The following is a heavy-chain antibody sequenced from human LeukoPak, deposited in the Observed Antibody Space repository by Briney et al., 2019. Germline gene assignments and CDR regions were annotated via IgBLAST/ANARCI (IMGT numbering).Heavy chain of an antibody. J-gene: IGHJ4*02. CDR1: GFTVSSNS. CDR3: ARRAGAYSHPYDY. V-gene: IGHV3-53*01. Sequence: GGSLRLSCTVSGFTVSSNSMSWVRQAPGKGLEWVSFIYSSVTHYSYSVKGRFTISRDNSKNTLFLQMNGLRAEDTAVYYCARRAGAYSHPYDYWGQGTLVTVSS. CDR2: IYSSVT. D-gene: IGHD4/OR15-4a*01.